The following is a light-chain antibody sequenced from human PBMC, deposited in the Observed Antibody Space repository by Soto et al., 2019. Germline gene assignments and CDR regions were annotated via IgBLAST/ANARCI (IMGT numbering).Light chain of an antibody. V-gene: IGLV1-40*01. CDR2: GNS. J-gene: IGLJ1*01. CDR3: QSYESSLSGSHV. CDR1: SSNIGAGYD. Sequence: QSVLTQPPSVSGAPGQRVTISCTGSSSNIGAGYDVHWYQQLPGTAPKLLIYGNSNRPSGVPDRFSGSKSGTSASLAITGLQAEDEADYYCQSYESSLSGSHVFGTATKVIVL.